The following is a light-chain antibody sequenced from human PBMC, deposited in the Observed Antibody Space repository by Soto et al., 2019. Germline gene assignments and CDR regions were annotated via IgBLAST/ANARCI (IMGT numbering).Light chain of an antibody. CDR3: NSYTSITTLGHLL. J-gene: IGLJ2*01. V-gene: IGLV2-14*01. CDR1: SSDVGGYNY. CDR2: EVN. Sequence: QSALTQPASVSGSPGQSITISCTGTSSDVGGYNYVSWYQQHPGKAPRLMIYEVNNRPSGVSNRFSGSKSGNTASLTISGLQAEDEADYYCNSYTSITTLGHLLFGGGTKLTVL.